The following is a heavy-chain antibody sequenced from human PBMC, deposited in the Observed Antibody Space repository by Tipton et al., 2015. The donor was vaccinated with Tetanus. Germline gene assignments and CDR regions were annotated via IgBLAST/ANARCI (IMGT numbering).Heavy chain of an antibody. D-gene: IGHD3-9*01. V-gene: IGHV4-61*01. J-gene: IGHJ5*02. Sequence: TLSLTCSVSGASVTSGYYYWSWIRQPPGKGLEWIGFIFYNGSTYFNPSLKSRVAISVDTSKIQFSLRLASVTAADTAVYYCARARSASTGLEKGFDPWGQGTLVTASS. CDR3: ARARSASTGLEKGFDP. CDR2: IFYNGST. CDR1: GASVTSGYYY.